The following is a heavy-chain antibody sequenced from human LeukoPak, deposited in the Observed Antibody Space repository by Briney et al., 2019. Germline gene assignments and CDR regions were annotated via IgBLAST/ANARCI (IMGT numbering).Heavy chain of an antibody. Sequence: GGSLRLSCAASGFTFSSYAMSWVRQAPGKGLEWVSAISGSGGSTYYADSVKGRFTISRDNSKNTLYLQMNSLRAEDTAVYYCAKDIGRQRRAAPGDAFDMWGQGTMVTVSS. J-gene: IGHJ3*02. CDR3: AKDIGRQRRAAPGDAFDM. CDR2: ISGSGGST. CDR1: GFTFSSYA. D-gene: IGHD1-26*01. V-gene: IGHV3-23*01.